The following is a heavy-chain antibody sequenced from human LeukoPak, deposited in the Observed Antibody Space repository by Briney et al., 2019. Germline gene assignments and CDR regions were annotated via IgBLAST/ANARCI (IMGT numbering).Heavy chain of an antibody. Sequence: PSETLSLTCTVSGGSISSGGYYWSWIRQHPGKGLEWIGYIYYSGSTYYNPSLKSRVTISVDTSKNQFSLKLSSVTAADTAVYYCARDSDMGIDPWGQGTLVTVSS. V-gene: IGHV4-31*03. J-gene: IGHJ5*02. CDR3: ARDSDMGIDP. CDR1: GGSISSGGYY. D-gene: IGHD5-18*01. CDR2: IYYSGST.